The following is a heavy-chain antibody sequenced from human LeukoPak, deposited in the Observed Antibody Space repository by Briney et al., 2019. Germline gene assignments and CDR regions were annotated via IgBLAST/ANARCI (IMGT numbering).Heavy chain of an antibody. CDR3: AKMRYSGYGDFDY. D-gene: IGHD5-12*01. Sequence: GRSLRLSCAASGFAFSSYGMHWVRQAPGKGLEWVAVISYDGSNKYYADSVKGRFTISRDNSKNTLYLQMNSLRAEDTAVCYCAKMRYSGYGDFDYWGQGTLVTVSS. J-gene: IGHJ4*02. CDR2: ISYDGSNK. V-gene: IGHV3-30*18. CDR1: GFAFSSYG.